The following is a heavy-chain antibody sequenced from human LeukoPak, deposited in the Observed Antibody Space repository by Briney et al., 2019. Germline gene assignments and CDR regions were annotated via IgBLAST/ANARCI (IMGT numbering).Heavy chain of an antibody. CDR3: ARGSSGWYFDYYYYYYMDV. CDR2: MNPNSGNT. CDR1: GYTFTSYA. Sequence: ASVKVSCKASGYTFTSYAMHWVRQATGQGLEWMGCMNPNSGNTGYAQKFQGRVTITRNTSISTAYMELSSLRSEDTAVYYCARGSSGWYFDYYYYYYMDVWGKGPTVTVSS. J-gene: IGHJ6*03. V-gene: IGHV1-8*03. D-gene: IGHD6-19*01.